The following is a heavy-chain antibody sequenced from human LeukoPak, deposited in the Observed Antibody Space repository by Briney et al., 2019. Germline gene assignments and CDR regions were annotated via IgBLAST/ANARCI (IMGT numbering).Heavy chain of an antibody. D-gene: IGHD3-10*01. CDR3: AKDRGYITYYFDY. CDR2: ISYDGSNK. J-gene: IGHJ4*02. V-gene: IGHV3-30*18. Sequence: GGSLRLSCAASGFTFSSYGMHWVRQAPGKGLEWVAAISYDGSNKYYADSVKGRFTISRDNSKNTLYLQMNSLRAEDTAVYYCAKDRGYITYYFDYWGQGTLVTVSS. CDR1: GFTFSSYG.